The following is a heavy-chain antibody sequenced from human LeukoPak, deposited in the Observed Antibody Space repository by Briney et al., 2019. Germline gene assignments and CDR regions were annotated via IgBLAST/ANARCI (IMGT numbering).Heavy chain of an antibody. V-gene: IGHV4-39*07. J-gene: IGHJ4*02. D-gene: IGHD3-16*01. Sequence: PSETLSLTCTVSGGSISSSSYYWGWIRQPPGKGLEWIGSIYYSGSTYYNPSLKSRVTISVDTSKNQFSLKLSSVTAADTAVYYCARGPDDYAWGSKYYFDYWGQGTLVTVSS. CDR3: ARGPDDYAWGSKYYFDY. CDR2: IYYSGST. CDR1: GGSISSSSYY.